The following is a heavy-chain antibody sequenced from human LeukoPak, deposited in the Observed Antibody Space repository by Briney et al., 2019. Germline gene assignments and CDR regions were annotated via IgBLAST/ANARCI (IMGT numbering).Heavy chain of an antibody. Sequence: GGSLRLSCAASGFTFSSYAMSWVCQAPGKGLEWVSAISGSGGSTYYADSVKGRFTISRDNGKKSLYLQMNSLRAEDTAVYYCARGGYTHDRAFDIWGQGTMVTVSS. CDR2: ISGSGGST. CDR1: GFTFSSYA. CDR3: ARGGYTHDRAFDI. J-gene: IGHJ3*02. V-gene: IGHV3-23*01. D-gene: IGHD6-13*01.